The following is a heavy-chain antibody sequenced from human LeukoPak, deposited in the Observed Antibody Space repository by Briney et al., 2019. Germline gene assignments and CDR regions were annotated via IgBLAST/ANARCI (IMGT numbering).Heavy chain of an antibody. V-gene: IGHV3-23*01. D-gene: IGHD6-6*01. CDR3: AKDLSPKYSSSIVPGIPDY. CDR2: ISGSGGST. J-gene: IGHJ4*02. Sequence: GGSLRLSCAASGFTFSSYAMSWVRQAPGEGLEGLLAISGSGGSTYYADSVKGRFTISRDNSKNTLYLQMNSLRAEDTAVYYCAKDLSPKYSSSIVPGIPDYWGQGTLVTVSS. CDR1: GFTFSSYA.